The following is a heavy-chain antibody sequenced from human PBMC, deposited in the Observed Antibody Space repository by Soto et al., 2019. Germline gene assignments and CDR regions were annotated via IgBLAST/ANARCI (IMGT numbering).Heavy chain of an antibody. CDR1: GGSISSGGYY. J-gene: IGHJ6*02. V-gene: IGHV4-31*03. D-gene: IGHD3-10*01. CDR3: ARDLRLYYYGSGSRSPWTFPYGMDV. CDR2: IYYSGST. Sequence: PSETLSLTCTVSGGSISSGGYYWSWIRQHPGKGLEWIGYIYYSGSTYYNPSLKSRVTISVDTSKNQFSLKLSSVTAADTAVYYCARDLRLYYYGSGSRSPWTFPYGMDVWGQGTTVTVSS.